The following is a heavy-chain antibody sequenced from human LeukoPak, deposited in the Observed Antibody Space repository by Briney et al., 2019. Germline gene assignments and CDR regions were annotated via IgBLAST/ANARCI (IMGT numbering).Heavy chain of an antibody. CDR2: IRYDGSNK. J-gene: IGHJ4*02. Sequence: GGSLRLSCAASGFTFSTYGMHWVRQAPGKGLEWVAFIRYDGSNKYYADSVKGRFTISRDNAKNSLYLQMNSLRAEDTAVYYCATPIAARQSDYWGQGTLVTVSS. CDR3: ATPIAARQSDY. V-gene: IGHV3-30*02. CDR1: GFTFSTYG. D-gene: IGHD6-6*01.